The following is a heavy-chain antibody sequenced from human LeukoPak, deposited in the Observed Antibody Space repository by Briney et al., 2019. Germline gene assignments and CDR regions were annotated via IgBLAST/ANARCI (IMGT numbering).Heavy chain of an antibody. CDR1: GYTFTGYY. V-gene: IGHV1-2*02. Sequence: GASVKVSCKASGYTFTGYYMHWVRQAPGQGLEWMGWINPNSGGTNYAQKFQGRVTMTRDTSISTAYMELSRLRSDDTAVYYCARDLRLVSGSYYFDYWGQGTLVTVSS. CDR3: ARDLRLVSGSYYFDY. J-gene: IGHJ4*02. D-gene: IGHD3-10*01. CDR2: INPNSGGT.